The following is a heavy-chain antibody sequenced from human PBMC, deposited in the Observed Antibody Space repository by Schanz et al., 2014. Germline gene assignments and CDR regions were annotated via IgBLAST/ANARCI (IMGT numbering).Heavy chain of an antibody. D-gene: IGHD3-10*01. CDR1: GFTFSTYY. CDR2: ISSSSSYI. V-gene: IGHV3-21*02. Sequence: EVQLVESGGGLVKPGGSLRLSCAASGFTFSTYYMNWVRQAPGKGLEWVSSISSSSSYISYADSMRGRFTISRDNSMNTVYLQMNSLRSDDAAVYYCARAQGVIRLYYGVDVWGQGTTVTVSS. J-gene: IGHJ6*02. CDR3: ARAQGVIRLYYGVDV.